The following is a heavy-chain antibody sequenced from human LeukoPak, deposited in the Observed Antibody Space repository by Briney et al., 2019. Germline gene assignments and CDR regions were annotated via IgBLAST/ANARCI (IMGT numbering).Heavy chain of an antibody. CDR3: ASGYCSGGSCYQTFDY. D-gene: IGHD2-15*01. CDR2: INHSGST. Sequence: PSETLSLTCAVYGGSFSGYYWSWIRQPPGKGLEWIGEINHSGSTNYNPSLKSRVTISVDTSKNQFSLKLSSVTAADTAVYYCASGYCSGGSCYQTFDYWGQGTLVTVSS. CDR1: GGSFSGYY. V-gene: IGHV4-34*01. J-gene: IGHJ4*02.